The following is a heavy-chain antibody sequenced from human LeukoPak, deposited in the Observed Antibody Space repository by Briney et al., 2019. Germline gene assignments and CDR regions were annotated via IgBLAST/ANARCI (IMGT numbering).Heavy chain of an antibody. CDR2: ISYDRSNE. D-gene: IGHD6-6*01. CDR1: GFTFSSYV. J-gene: IGHJ4*02. CDR3: ARDESIAAPLDY. Sequence: PGRSLRLSCAASGFTFSSYVMHWVRQAPGKGLEWVAIISYDRSNEYYADTLQGRFTISRDNSKNTLYLQMNSLRAAETAVYYCARDESIAAPLDYWGQGTLVTVSS. V-gene: IGHV3-30*04.